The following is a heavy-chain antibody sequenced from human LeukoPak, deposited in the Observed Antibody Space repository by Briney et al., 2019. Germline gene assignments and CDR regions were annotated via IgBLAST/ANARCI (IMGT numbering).Heavy chain of an antibody. Sequence: SETLSLTCSVSGYSISSGYYWDWIRQSPEKGLEWIGSIYNSGSTDYNPSLKSRVIISLDTSKNQFSLKLSSVTAADTAVYYCARDLGIAARPDYWGQGTLVTVSS. D-gene: IGHD6-6*01. CDR2: IYNSGST. J-gene: IGHJ4*02. V-gene: IGHV4-38-2*02. CDR1: GYSISSGYY. CDR3: ARDLGIAARPDY.